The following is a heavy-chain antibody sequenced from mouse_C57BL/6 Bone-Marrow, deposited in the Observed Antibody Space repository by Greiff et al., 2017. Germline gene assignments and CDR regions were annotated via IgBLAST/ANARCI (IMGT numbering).Heavy chain of an antibody. Sequence: VQLQQPGAELVKPGASVKMSCKASGYTFTSYWITWVKQRPGQGLEWIGDIYPGSGSTNYNEKFKSKATLTVDTSSSTAYMQLSSQTSEDSAVYYCARPYNRNYWYFDVWGTGTTVTVSS. CDR1: GYTFTSYW. J-gene: IGHJ1*03. D-gene: IGHD2-10*01. V-gene: IGHV1-55*01. CDR3: ARPYNRNYWYFDV. CDR2: IYPGSGST.